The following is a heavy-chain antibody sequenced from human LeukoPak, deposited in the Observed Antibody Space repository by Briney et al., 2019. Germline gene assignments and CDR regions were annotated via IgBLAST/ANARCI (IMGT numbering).Heavy chain of an antibody. V-gene: IGHV4-4*07. CDR3: ARDLGSGVYYYSYYMDV. J-gene: IGHJ6*03. D-gene: IGHD3-10*01. CDR2: IYTSGST. Sequence: SETLSLTCTVSGGSISSYYWSWIRQPAGKGLEWIGRIYTSGSTNYNPSLKSRVTMSVDTSKNQFSLKLSSVTAADTAVYYCARDLGSGVYYYSYYMDVWGKGTTVTVSS. CDR1: GGSISSYY.